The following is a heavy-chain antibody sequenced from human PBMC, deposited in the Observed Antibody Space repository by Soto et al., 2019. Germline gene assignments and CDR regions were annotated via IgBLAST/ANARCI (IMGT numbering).Heavy chain of an antibody. V-gene: IGHV4-59*08. CDR2: IHYSGST. CDR3: ARLSGNGYYYFGMDV. D-gene: IGHD2-8*01. Sequence: QVQLQESGPGLVKPSETLSLTCTVSGGSISNYYWSWIRQPPGKGLEWIGYIHYSGSTKYNPSLNSLVTISVDTSKYQFSLRLTSVTAADTAVYYCARLSGNGYYYFGMDVWGQGTTVTVSS. J-gene: IGHJ6*02. CDR1: GGSISNYY.